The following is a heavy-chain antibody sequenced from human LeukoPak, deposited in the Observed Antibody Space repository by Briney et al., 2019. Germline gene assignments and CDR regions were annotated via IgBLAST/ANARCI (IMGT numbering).Heavy chain of an antibody. V-gene: IGHV4-39*01. D-gene: IGHD1-1*01. CDR1: GGSISSSSYY. J-gene: IGHJ4*02. CDR2: IYYSGST. CDR3: ARLQLELVPFDY. Sequence: SETLSLTCTVSGGSISSSSYYWGWIRQPPGKGLEWIGSIYYSGSTYYNPSPKSRVTISVDTSKNQFSLKLSSVTAADTAVYYCARLQLELVPFDYWGQGTLVTVSS.